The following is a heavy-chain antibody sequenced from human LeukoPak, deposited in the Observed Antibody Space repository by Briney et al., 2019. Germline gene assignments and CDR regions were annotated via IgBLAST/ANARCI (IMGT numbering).Heavy chain of an antibody. CDR2: IIPIFGTA. D-gene: IGHD5-18*01. CDR1: GGTFSSYA. J-gene: IGHJ4*02. Sequence: ASVKVSCKASGGTFSSYAISWVRQAPGQGLEWMGGIIPIFGTANYAQKFQGRVTITADKSRSTAYMELSSLRSEDTAVYYCARGDGYSSPYYFDYWGQGTLVTVSS. CDR3: ARGDGYSSPYYFDY. V-gene: IGHV1-69*06.